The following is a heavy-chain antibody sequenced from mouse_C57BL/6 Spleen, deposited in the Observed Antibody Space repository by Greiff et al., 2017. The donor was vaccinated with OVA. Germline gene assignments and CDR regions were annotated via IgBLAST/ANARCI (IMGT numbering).Heavy chain of an antibody. CDR3: AIRQLRLRWAIDY. V-gene: IGHV1-52*01. J-gene: IGHJ4*01. CDR1: GYTFTSYW. Sequence: VQLQQPGAELVRPGSSVKLSCKASGYTFTSYWMHWVKQRPIQGLEWIGNIDPSDSETHYNQKFKDKATLTVDKSSSTAYMQLSSLTSEDSAVYYCAIRQLRLRWAIDYWGQGTSVTVSS. D-gene: IGHD3-2*02. CDR2: IDPSDSET.